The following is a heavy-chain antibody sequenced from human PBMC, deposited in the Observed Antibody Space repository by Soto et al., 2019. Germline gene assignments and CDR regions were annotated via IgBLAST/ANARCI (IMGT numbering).Heavy chain of an antibody. J-gene: IGHJ6*02. D-gene: IGHD6-19*01. CDR3: ARAILAVAGTSYYYGMDV. V-gene: IGHV1-46*01. Sequence: GASVKVSCKASGYTFTSYYMHWVRQAPGQGLEWMGIINPSGGSTSYAQKFQGRVTMTRDTSTSTVYMELSSLRSEDTAVYYCARAILAVAGTSYYYGMDVWGQGTTVTVSS. CDR2: INPSGGST. CDR1: GYTFTSYY.